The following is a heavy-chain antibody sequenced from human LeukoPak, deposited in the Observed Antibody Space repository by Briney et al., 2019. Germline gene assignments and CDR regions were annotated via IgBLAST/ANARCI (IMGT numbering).Heavy chain of an antibody. Sequence: QTGGSLRLSCAASGVTFSSYAMSWVRQAPGKGLEWVSAISGSGGSTYYADSVKGRFTISRDNSKNTLYLQMNSLRAEDTAVYYCAKAAKIPSYGDYPPDYWGQGTLVTVSS. CDR2: ISGSGGST. D-gene: IGHD4-17*01. CDR1: GVTFSSYA. CDR3: AKAAKIPSYGDYPPDY. V-gene: IGHV3-23*01. J-gene: IGHJ4*02.